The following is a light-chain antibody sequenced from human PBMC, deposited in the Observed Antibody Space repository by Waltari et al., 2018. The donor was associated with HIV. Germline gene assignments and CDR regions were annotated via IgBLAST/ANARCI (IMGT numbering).Light chain of an antibody. V-gene: IGLV1-51*01. Sequence: QNVTISCSGNSVNIGHNYVSWDQQVPGTAPKLLIYDNNKPPSDIPDRFSASKSGTSATLGITGLQTGDEAEYYCGTWDSNLSAWIFGGGTKLTVL. CDR1: SVNIGHNY. CDR3: GTWDSNLSAWI. CDR2: DNN. J-gene: IGLJ2*01.